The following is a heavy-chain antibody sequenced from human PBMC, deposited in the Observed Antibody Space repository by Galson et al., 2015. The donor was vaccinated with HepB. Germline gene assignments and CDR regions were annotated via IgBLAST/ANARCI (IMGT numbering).Heavy chain of an antibody. CDR2: IGHTGGP. J-gene: IGHJ3*02. CDR1: GGSFRGNQ. V-gene: IGHV4-34*01. D-gene: IGHD2-15*01. CDR3: ARSPGWWAVDI. Sequence: LSLTCAVYGGSFRGNQWCWIRQSPGKGLEWIGEIGHTGGPNYNPSLKSIKSRVIISVDTSKMQFSLNVSSVTAADTAVYYCARSPGWWAVDIWGQGTMVTVSP.